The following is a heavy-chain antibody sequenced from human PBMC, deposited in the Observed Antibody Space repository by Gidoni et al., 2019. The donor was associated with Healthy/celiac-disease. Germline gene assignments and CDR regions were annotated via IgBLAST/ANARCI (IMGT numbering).Heavy chain of an antibody. J-gene: IGHJ4*02. Sequence: QVQLQASGPGLVKPSETLSLTCTVSGGSISSYYWSWIRQPPGKGLEWIGYIYYSGSTNYNPSLKSRVTISVDTSKNQFSLKLSSVTAADTAVYYCATVDCSGGSCYLESWGQGTLVTVSS. CDR1: GGSISSYY. CDR2: IYYSGST. D-gene: IGHD2-15*01. V-gene: IGHV4-59*01. CDR3: ATVDCSGGSCYLES.